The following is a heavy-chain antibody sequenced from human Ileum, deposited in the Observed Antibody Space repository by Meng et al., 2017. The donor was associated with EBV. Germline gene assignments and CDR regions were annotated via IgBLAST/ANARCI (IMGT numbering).Heavy chain of an antibody. CDR1: GYTVTSYA. J-gene: IGHJ5*02. D-gene: IGHD3-9*01. CDR2: INAGNGNT. V-gene: IGHV1-3*01. CDR3: ARDYDILTGYYNVMGWFDP. Sequence: FQFCPFGAGVKKPGASWKVSCKASGYTVTSYAMHWVRQAPGQRLEWMGWINAGNGNTKYSQKFQGRVTITRDTSASTAYMELSSLRSEDTAVYYCARDYDILTGYYNVMGWFDPWGQGTLVTVS.